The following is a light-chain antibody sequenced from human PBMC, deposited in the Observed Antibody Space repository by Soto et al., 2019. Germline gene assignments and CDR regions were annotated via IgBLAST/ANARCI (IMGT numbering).Light chain of an antibody. V-gene: IGLV2-14*01. CDR3: SSYTSSSTLYVV. J-gene: IGLJ2*01. CDR2: EVS. Sequence: QSALTQPPSASGSPGQSVAISCTGTSSDVGGYNYVSWYQQHPGKAPKLMIYEVSNRPSGVSNRFSGSKSGNTASLTISGLQAEDEADYYCSSYTSSSTLYVVFGGGTKVTVL. CDR1: SSDVGGYNY.